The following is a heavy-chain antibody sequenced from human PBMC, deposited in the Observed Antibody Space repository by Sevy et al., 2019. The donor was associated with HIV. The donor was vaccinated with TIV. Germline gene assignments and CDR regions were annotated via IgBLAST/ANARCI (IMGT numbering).Heavy chain of an antibody. D-gene: IGHD6-6*01. J-gene: IGHJ2*01. CDR1: GFTFSSYG. V-gene: IGHV3-30*18. CDR2: ISYDGSNK. Sequence: GGSLRLSCAASGFTFSSYGMHWVRQAPGKGLEWVAVISYDGSNKYYADSVMGRFTISRDNSKNTLYLQMNSLRAEDTAVYYCAKAPPARIAARPKWSDLWGRGTLVTVSS. CDR3: AKAPPARIAARPKWSDL.